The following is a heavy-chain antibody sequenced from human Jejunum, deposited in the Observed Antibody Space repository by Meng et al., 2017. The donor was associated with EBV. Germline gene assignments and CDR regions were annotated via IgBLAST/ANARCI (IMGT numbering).Heavy chain of an antibody. V-gene: IGHV3-30-3*01. Sequence: GQWGEVGGGGVQPGRSLRPSCAASGFTFSGHAMQWVRQAPGKGLKWVALISNDGNNKYYADSVKGRFTISRDNSKNTLYLQMNSLRVDDTALYYCTREWGTDYWGQGTLVTVSS. CDR2: ISNDGNNK. J-gene: IGHJ4*02. D-gene: IGHD3-16*01. CDR3: TREWGTDY. CDR1: GFTFSGHA.